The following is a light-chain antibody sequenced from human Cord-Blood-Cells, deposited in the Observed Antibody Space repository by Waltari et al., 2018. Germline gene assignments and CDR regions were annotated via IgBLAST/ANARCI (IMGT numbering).Light chain of an antibody. CDR1: SSDVGGYNY. CDR3: SSYTSSSPVV. Sequence: QSALTQPASVSGSPGQSITISCTGTSSDVGGYNYVSWYQQHPGTAPKLIIYEISNRPSGVSNRFSGAKSGNTASLTISGLQAEDEADYYCSSYTSSSPVVFGGGTKLTVL. V-gene: IGLV2-14*01. CDR2: EIS. J-gene: IGLJ2*01.